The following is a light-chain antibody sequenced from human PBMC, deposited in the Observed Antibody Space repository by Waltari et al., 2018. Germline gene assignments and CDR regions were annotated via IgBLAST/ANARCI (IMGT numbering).Light chain of an antibody. CDR1: SGPVSTNFY. CDR3: VLYMGSGISV. V-gene: IGLV8-61*01. J-gene: IGLJ3*02. CDR2: STN. Sequence: QTVVTQEPSFSVSPGGTVTLTCGLISGPVSTNFYPTWYQQTPGQAPRPLLYSTNTRSSGVPDRFSGSILGNKAALTITGAQADDESDYYCVLYMGSGISVFGGGTKLTVL.